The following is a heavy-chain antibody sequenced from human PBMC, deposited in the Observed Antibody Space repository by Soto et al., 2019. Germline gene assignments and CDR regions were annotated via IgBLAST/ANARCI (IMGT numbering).Heavy chain of an antibody. CDR2: IYYSGST. V-gene: IGHV4-59*08. CDR3: ARTFGPSDSSSCYRWGWGLDY. J-gene: IGHJ4*02. CDR1: GGSISSYY. D-gene: IGHD6-13*01. Sequence: SETLSLTCTVSGGSISSYYWSWIRQPPGKGLEWIGYIYYSGSTNYNPSLKSRVTISVDTSKNQFSLKLSSVTAADTAVYYCARTFGPSDSSSCYRWGWGLDYWGQGTLVTVSS.